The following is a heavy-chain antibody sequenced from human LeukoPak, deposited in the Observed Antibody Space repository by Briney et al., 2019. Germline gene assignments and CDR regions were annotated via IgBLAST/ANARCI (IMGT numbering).Heavy chain of an antibody. Sequence: GGSLRLSCAASGLTFSSYTMNWVRQAPGKGLEWVSSISGSSTYTFYADSVMGRFTISRDNAKNSLYLHMGSLRAEDTAVYYCARVRDLYRDYWGQGILVTVSS. J-gene: IGHJ4*02. CDR3: ARVRDLYRDY. V-gene: IGHV3-21*01. CDR2: ISGSSTYT. D-gene: IGHD5-12*01. CDR1: GLTFSSYT.